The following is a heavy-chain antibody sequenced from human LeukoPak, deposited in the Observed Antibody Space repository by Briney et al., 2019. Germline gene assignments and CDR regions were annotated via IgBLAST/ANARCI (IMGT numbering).Heavy chain of an antibody. D-gene: IGHD3-9*01. CDR1: GFTVSSNY. J-gene: IGHJ4*02. Sequence: TGGSLRLSCAASGFTVSSNYMSWVRQAPGKGLEWVSAISGGGGSTYYADSVKGRFTISRDNSKNTLYLQMNSLRAEDTAVYYCAKFYDISTGYFDCWGQGTLVTVSS. CDR2: ISGGGGST. V-gene: IGHV3-23*01. CDR3: AKFYDISTGYFDC.